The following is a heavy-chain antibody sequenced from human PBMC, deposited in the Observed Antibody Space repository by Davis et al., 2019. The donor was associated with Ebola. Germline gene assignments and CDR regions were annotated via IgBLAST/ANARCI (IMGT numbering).Heavy chain of an antibody. V-gene: IGHV5-51*01. D-gene: IGHD2-8*02. Sequence: GESLKISCKDSGNSFTSHWIGWVRQMPGKGLEWMGIIYPGDSDTRYSPSFQGQVIISADKSIKTAFLHWSSLKASDTAMYYCASLRRTITGMDDAFDIWGQGTMVTVSS. J-gene: IGHJ3*02. CDR3: ASLRRTITGMDDAFDI. CDR2: IYPGDSDT. CDR1: GNSFTSHW.